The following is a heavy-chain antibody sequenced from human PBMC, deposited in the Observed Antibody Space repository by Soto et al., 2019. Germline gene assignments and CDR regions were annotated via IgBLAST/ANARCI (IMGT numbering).Heavy chain of an antibody. CDR2: INHSGST. Sequence: SETLSLTCAVYGGSFSGYYWSWIRQPPGKGLEWIGEINHSGSTNYNPSLKSRVTISVDTSKNQFSLKLSSVTAADTAVYYCARVPAYSSSSAFDIWGQGTMVTV. CDR1: GGSFSGYY. V-gene: IGHV4-34*01. J-gene: IGHJ3*02. D-gene: IGHD6-6*01. CDR3: ARVPAYSSSSAFDI.